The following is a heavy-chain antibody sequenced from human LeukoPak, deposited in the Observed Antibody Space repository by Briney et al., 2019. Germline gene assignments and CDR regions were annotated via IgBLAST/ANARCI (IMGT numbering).Heavy chain of an antibody. D-gene: IGHD6-13*01. J-gene: IGHJ4*02. Sequence: GGSLRLSCAASGFTFSSYGMHWVWHAQGPGLEWVSGICWNSGSIAYADSVKGRFTISRDNAKNSLYLQMNRLRDEDTALYYCAKAAGKVYWGQGTLVTVSS. V-gene: IGHV3-9*01. CDR3: AKAAGKVY. CDR2: ICWNSGSI. CDR1: GFTFSSYG.